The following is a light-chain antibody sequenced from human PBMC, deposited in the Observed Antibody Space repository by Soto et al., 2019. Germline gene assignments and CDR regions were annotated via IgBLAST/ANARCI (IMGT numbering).Light chain of an antibody. CDR3: QQFGGIPWT. V-gene: IGKV3-20*01. Sequence: EIVLTQSPGTLSLSPGERATLSCRASQSVFGDHLAWYQQKPGQSPRLLIDDTSTRATGMPDRFSGSGSGTDVSLTVSRLEPEDNAVYSFQQFGGIPWTFGQGNKVEIK. J-gene: IGKJ1*01. CDR1: QSVFGDH. CDR2: DTS.